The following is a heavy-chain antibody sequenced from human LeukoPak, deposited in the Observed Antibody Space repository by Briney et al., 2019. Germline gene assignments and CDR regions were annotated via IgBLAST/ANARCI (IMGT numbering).Heavy chain of an antibody. CDR1: GGSISSGSYY. Sequence: PSETLSLTCTVSGGSISSGSYYWSWIRQPAGKGLEWIGRIYTSGSTNYNPSLKSRVTISVDTSKNQFSLKLSSVTAAHTAVYDCARHDYGDYNDYWGQGTPGTVSS. V-gene: IGHV4-61*02. D-gene: IGHD4-17*01. CDR3: ARHDYGDYNDY. J-gene: IGHJ4*02. CDR2: IYTSGST.